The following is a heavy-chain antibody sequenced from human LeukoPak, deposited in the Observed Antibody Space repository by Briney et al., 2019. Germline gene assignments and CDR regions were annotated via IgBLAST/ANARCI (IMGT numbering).Heavy chain of an antibody. J-gene: IGHJ5*02. CDR2: IHYTGST. D-gene: IGHD3-22*01. V-gene: IGHV4-59*01. Sequence: SETLSLTCTVSGASINRDYWSWLRQTPGKGLEWIGYIHYTGSTNYNPSLKSRVTIPLDTSKNQFSLKLSSVTAADTAVYYCARESNYHDSLGYNWFDPWGQGTLVTVSS. CDR1: GASINRDY. CDR3: ARESNYHDSLGYNWFDP.